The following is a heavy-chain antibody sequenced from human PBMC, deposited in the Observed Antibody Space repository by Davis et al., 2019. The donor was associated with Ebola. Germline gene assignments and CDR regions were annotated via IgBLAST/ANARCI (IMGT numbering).Heavy chain of an antibody. CDR3: SGAAPGAFDI. D-gene: IGHD6-6*01. V-gene: IGHV3-73*01. CDR2: IRSKANSYAT. J-gene: IGHJ3*02. Sequence: GGSLRLSCAASGFTFSSYAMSWVRQAPGKGLEWVGRIRSKANSYATAYAASVKGRFTISRDDSKNTAYLQMNSLKTEDTAVYYCSGAAPGAFDIWGQGTMVTVSS. CDR1: GFTFSSYA.